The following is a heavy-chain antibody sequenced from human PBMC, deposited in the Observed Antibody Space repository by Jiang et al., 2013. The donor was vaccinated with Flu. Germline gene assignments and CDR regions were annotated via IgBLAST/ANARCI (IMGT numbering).Heavy chain of an antibody. V-gene: IGHV3-33*01. D-gene: IGHD2-15*01. J-gene: IGHJ4*02. CDR3: ARHDKGVSGGSIDY. Sequence: VQLVESGGGVVQPGWSLRLSCAASGFTFSAYGMHWVRQAPGKGLEWVALVWYDGSHKYYADSVKGRFTISRDNSRNTLYLQMNSLRAEDTAVYYCARHDKGVSGGSIDYWGQGTLVTVSS. CDR2: VWYDGSHK. CDR1: GFTFSAYG.